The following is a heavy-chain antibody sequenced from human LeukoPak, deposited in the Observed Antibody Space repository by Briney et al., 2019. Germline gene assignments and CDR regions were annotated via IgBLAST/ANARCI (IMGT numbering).Heavy chain of an antibody. V-gene: IGHV4-4*07. CDR2: IYTSGST. D-gene: IGHD1-26*01. Sequence: SETLSLTCSVSGDSISGYYWSWIRQPAGKGLEWIGRIYTSGSTNYNPSLKSRATMSVDTSKNQFSLNLTSATAADTAVYYCARDRSASYRFDYWGQGTLVTVSS. CDR3: ARDRSASYRFDY. CDR1: GDSISGYY. J-gene: IGHJ4*02.